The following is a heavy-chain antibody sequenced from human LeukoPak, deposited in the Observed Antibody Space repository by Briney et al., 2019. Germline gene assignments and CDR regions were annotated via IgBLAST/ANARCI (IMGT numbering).Heavy chain of an antibody. Sequence: GGSLRLSCAASGFTFSSYWMHWVRQAPGKGLVWVSRINSDGSSTSYADSVKGRFTISRDNAKNTLYLRMNSLRAEDTAVYYCARIYDFWSGYYTDTVPGGSYYGMDVWGQGTTVTVSS. D-gene: IGHD3-3*01. V-gene: IGHV3-74*01. CDR1: GFTFSSYW. CDR2: INSDGSST. J-gene: IGHJ6*02. CDR3: ARIYDFWSGYYTDTVPGGSYYGMDV.